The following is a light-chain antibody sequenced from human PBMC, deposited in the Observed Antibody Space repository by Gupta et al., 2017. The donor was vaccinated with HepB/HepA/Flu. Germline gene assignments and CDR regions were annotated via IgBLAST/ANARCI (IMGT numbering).Light chain of an antibody. CDR1: QSRLHSNGDNY. Sequence: DIVMTPSPLSLPVPPGEPASISCRSSQSRLHSNGDNYLDWYQQKPGQAPQLLIYLGSNRASGVPDRYSGSGSGTDFTLKISRVEAEDVGVYYCMQAQQTPPTFGQGTKVEIK. V-gene: IGKV2-28*01. CDR2: LGS. J-gene: IGKJ1*01. CDR3: MQAQQTPPT.